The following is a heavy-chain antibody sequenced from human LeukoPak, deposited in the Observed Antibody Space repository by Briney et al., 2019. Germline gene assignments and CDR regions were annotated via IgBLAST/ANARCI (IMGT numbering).Heavy chain of an antibody. J-gene: IGHJ3*02. V-gene: IGHV1-18*01. CDR2: ISGHNGDT. CDR1: GYTFTSYG. D-gene: IGHD2-2*01. Sequence: ASVKVSCKASGYTFTSYGLSWVRQVPGQGLEWLGWISGHNGDTNYAQKLQGRLTVTTDTSTSTAYMELGSLGSDDTAMYYCARIAYCSSTSCSDAFDMWGQGTMVTVSS. CDR3: ARIAYCSSTSCSDAFDM.